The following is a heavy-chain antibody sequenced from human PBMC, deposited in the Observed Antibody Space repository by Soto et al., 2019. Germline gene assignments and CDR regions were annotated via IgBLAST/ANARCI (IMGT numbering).Heavy chain of an antibody. CDR3: AREFDGDYPLLDY. D-gene: IGHD4-17*01. V-gene: IGHV1-69*08. CDR1: GGYYRSYT. J-gene: IGHJ4*01. Sequence: QVQVVQSGAEVKKPGSSVKVSCKASGGYYRSYTITWVRQAPGQGLEWMGRVIPILGVVNYAQKFQGKVTFTADKSTSTACMELSSLRSDDTAVYYCAREFDGDYPLLDYWGQGTLVTVSS. CDR2: VIPILGVV.